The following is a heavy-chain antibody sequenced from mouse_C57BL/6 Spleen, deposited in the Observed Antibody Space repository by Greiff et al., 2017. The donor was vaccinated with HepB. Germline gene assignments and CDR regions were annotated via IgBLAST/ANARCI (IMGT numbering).Heavy chain of an antibody. CDR2: IHPNSGST. J-gene: IGHJ4*01. Sequence: QVQLQQPGAELVKPGASVKLSCKASGYTFTSYWMHWVKQRPGQGLEWIGMIHPNSGSTNYNEKFKSKATLTVDKSSSTAYMQLSSLTSEDSAVYYCAREGLGYAMDYWGQGTSVTVSS. CDR3: AREGLGYAMDY. D-gene: IGHD2-13*01. CDR1: GYTFTSYW. V-gene: IGHV1-64*01.